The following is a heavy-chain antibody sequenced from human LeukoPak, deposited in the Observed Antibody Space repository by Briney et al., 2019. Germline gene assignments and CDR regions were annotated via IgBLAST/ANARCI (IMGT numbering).Heavy chain of an antibody. J-gene: IGHJ6*03. CDR1: GFNFNSYS. CDR3: ARMRYTFNYEGNYHFMDV. Sequence: PGGSLRLSCTASGFNFNSYSMTWVRQAPGKGLEWVSSITSSSTYIYYADSMKGRFTISRDNANNSLYLQMNRLRAEDTALYFCARMRYTFNYEGNYHFMDVWGKGTTVTVSS. V-gene: IGHV3-21*01. CDR2: ITSSSTYI. D-gene: IGHD2-2*02.